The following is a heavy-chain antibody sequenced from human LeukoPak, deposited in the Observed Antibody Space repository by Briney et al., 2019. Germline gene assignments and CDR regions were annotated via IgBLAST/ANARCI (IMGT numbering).Heavy chain of an antibody. D-gene: IGHD3-22*01. CDR3: TTYMIPVP. CDR2: IKSKKDGETT. J-gene: IGHJ5*02. Sequence: GGSLRLSSATSGFTFSNAWMSWVRQAPGTGLEWVGRIKSKKDGETTDYAAPVKGRFTISRDDSKNTLYLQMNSLKTEDTAVYYCTTYMIPVPWGQGTLVTVSS. V-gene: IGHV3-15*01. CDR1: GFTFSNAW.